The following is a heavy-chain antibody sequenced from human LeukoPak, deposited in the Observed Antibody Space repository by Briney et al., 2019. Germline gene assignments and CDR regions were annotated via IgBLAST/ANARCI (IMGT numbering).Heavy chain of an antibody. CDR2: IKQDGSEK. Sequence: GGSLRLSCAASGFTFSSYWMSWVRQAPGKGLEWVANIKQDGSEKYYVDSVKGRFTISRDNAKNSLYLQMNSLRAEDTAVYYCARRRRGIAAAGSSDYWGQGTLVTVSS. D-gene: IGHD6-13*01. CDR3: ARRRRGIAAAGSSDY. CDR1: GFTFSSYW. V-gene: IGHV3-7*01. J-gene: IGHJ4*02.